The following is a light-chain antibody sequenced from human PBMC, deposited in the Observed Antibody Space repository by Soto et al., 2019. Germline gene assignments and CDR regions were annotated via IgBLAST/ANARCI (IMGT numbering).Light chain of an antibody. V-gene: IGKV3-15*01. CDR1: QGVTTN. CDR2: DVS. Sequence: EIVMARSPAAVSVCRRGRATRSCRAGQGVTTNFAWYQQKSGQSPRLLIYDVSIRATGVPARFSGTGSETDFTLTISGLQSEDSAVYFCQQYNNWPFSFGQGTRLEIK. CDR3: QQYNNWPFS. J-gene: IGKJ5*01.